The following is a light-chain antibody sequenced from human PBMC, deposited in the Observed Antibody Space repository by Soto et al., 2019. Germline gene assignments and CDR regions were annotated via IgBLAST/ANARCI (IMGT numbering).Light chain of an antibody. J-gene: IGLJ2*01. CDR1: TGAVTSGHY. Sequence: QAVVTQEPSLTVSPGGTVTLTCGSSTGAVTSGHYPYWFQQKPGQVLKTLFSDTNNRHSSTPARFSASLLGGKAALTLSGAQPDDEADYYCLLCYSGAVVFGGGTKLTVL. V-gene: IGLV7-46*01. CDR2: DTN. CDR3: LLCYSGAVV.